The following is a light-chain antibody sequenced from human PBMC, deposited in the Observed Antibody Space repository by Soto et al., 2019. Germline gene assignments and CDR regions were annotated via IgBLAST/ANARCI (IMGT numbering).Light chain of an antibody. J-gene: IGKJ1*01. Sequence: MERAQARSRLLSKDGERVTMGKRASQSISDWLAWYQQKPGTAPKVLINHASSLQSGVPSRFSGSGSGTEITLTISSMQPDDFATYHCQQYTGYSRTFGQGTKWIS. CDR2: HAS. CDR1: QSISDW. CDR3: QQYTGYSRT. V-gene: IGKV1-5*01.